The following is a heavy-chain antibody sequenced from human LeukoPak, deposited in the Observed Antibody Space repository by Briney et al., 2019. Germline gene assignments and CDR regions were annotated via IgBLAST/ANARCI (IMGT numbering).Heavy chain of an antibody. V-gene: IGHV4-30-4*08. CDR3: ARPGTASGNDAFDI. J-gene: IGHJ3*02. CDR2: IYYSGST. D-gene: IGHD4-23*01. CDR1: GGSSSSGDYY. Sequence: SETLSLTCTVSGGSSSSGDYYWSWIRQPPGKGLEWIGYIYYSGSTYYNPSLKSRVTISVDTSKNQFSLKLSSVTAADTAVYYCARPGTASGNDAFDIWGQGTMVTVSS.